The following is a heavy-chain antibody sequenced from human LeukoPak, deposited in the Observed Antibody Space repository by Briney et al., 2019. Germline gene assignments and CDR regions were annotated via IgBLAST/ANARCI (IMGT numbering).Heavy chain of an antibody. CDR1: GYTFTNYD. J-gene: IGHJ4*02. CDR3: ARDQTEWELYYFDY. CDR2: MNPNSGNT. D-gene: IGHD3-10*01. Sequence: VASVKVSCKASGYTFTNYDINWVRQATGQGLEWMGWMNPNSGNTGYAQKFQGRVTITRNTSISTAYMELSSLRSEDTAVYYCARDQTEWELYYFDYWGQGTLVTVSS. V-gene: IGHV1-8*03.